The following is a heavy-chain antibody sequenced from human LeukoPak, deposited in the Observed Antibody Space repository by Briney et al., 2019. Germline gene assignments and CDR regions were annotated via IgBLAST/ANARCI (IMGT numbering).Heavy chain of an antibody. CDR1: GFTFSSYS. J-gene: IGHJ4*02. V-gene: IGHV3-21*01. CDR3: ARARSVVVGYLDY. D-gene: IGHD2-21*01. CDR2: ISSSSSYI. Sequence: PGGSLRLSCAASGFTFSSYSMNWVRQAPGKGLEWVSSISSSSSYIYYADSVKGRFTISRDNAKNSLYLQMNSLRAEDTAVYYCARARSVVVGYLDYWGQGTLVTVSS.